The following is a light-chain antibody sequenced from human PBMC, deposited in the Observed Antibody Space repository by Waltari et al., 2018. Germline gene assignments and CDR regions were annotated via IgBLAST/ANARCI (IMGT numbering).Light chain of an antibody. J-gene: IGKJ2*01. Sequence: EIVLTQSPGTLSLSPGERATLSCRASQSVSSSYLAWYQQKPGQAPRLLIYGASSRATGIPDRISGSGSGTDFTLTISRLEPEDFAVYYCQQYGSSPPNTFGQGTKLEIK. CDR3: QQYGSSPPNT. V-gene: IGKV3-20*01. CDR1: QSVSSSY. CDR2: GAS.